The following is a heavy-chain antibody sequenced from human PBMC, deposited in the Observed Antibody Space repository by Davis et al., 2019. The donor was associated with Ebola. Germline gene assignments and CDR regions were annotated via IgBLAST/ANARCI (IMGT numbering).Heavy chain of an antibody. CDR1: GYSFTTYA. CDR2: INPRYGST. V-gene: IGHV1-46*01. Sequence: ASVKVSCKASGYSFTTYALNWVRQAPGQGLEWVGLINPRYGSTTYAQKFQLRVTMTSDTSTSTVYMELSDLTSDDTAVYYCASQPDAFYYYGMDVWGKGTTVTVSS. J-gene: IGHJ6*04. CDR3: ASQPDAFYYYGMDV.